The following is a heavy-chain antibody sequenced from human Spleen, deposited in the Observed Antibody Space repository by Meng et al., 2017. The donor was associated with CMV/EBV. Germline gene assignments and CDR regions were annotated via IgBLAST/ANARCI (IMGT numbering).Heavy chain of an antibody. Sequence: ASVKVSCKASGGTFSSYAISWVRQAPGQGLEWMGWISAYNGNTNYAQKLQGRVTMTTDTSTSTAYMELRSLRSDDTAVYYCARGEEVAGTKYYYYGMDVWGQGTTVTVSS. CDR2: ISAYNGNT. D-gene: IGHD6-19*01. CDR3: ARGEEVAGTKYYYYGMDV. V-gene: IGHV1-18*01. CDR1: GGTFSSYA. J-gene: IGHJ6*02.